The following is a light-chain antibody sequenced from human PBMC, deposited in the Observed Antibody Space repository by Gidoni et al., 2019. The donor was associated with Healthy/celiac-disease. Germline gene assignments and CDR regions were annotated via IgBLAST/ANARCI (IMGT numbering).Light chain of an antibody. V-gene: IGKV3-20*01. CDR1: QSVSSSY. CDR3: QQYGSSPRT. Sequence: EIVLTQSPGTLSLSPGERATLSCRASQSVSSSYLAWYQQKPGQAPRLLIYGASSRATGIPDRFSGSGSGTDFTLTISRLEPEDFAVYYCQQYGSSPRTFGQXTKVAIK. J-gene: IGKJ1*01. CDR2: GAS.